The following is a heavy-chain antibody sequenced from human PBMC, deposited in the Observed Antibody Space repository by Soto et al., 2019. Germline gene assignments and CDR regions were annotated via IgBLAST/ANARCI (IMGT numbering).Heavy chain of an antibody. CDR3: ARDFYDILTGYFPDEYYFDY. CDR1: GDTFTSYG. CDR2: ISAYNGNT. D-gene: IGHD3-9*01. V-gene: IGHV1-18*01. J-gene: IGHJ4*02. Sequence: ASVKVSCKASGDTFTSYGISWVRQAPGQGLEWMGWISAYNGNTNYAQKLQGRVTMTTDTSTSTAYMELRSLRSDDTAVYYCARDFYDILTGYFPDEYYFDYWGQGTLVTVSS.